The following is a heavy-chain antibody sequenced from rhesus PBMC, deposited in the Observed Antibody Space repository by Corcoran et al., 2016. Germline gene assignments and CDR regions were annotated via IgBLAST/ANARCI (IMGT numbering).Heavy chain of an antibody. J-gene: IGHJ4*01. V-gene: IGHV3S25*01. CDR3: VKGYSWIDY. D-gene: IGHD1-1-1*01. CDR2: ISSCGGST. Sequence: EVQLVESGGGLVQPGGSLRLSCAASGFTFSSYGMYWVRQTPGKGLEWISAISSCGGSTYYADSVKGRFTISRDNSKNTLSLQMNSLRAEDTAVYYCVKGYSWIDYWGQGVLVTVSS. CDR1: GFTFSSYG.